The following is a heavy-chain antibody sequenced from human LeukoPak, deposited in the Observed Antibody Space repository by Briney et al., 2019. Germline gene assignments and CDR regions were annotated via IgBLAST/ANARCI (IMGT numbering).Heavy chain of an antibody. CDR1: GFTFSSYW. Sequence: GGSLRLCCAASGFTFSSYWMSWVRQAPGKGLMWVSQINSDGSATSCADPVKGRCTISRDNAKNMLYLEMNSLRVEDTAVYFCTRDHGLDVWGQGTTVTVSS. V-gene: IGHV3-74*01. CDR2: INSDGSAT. CDR3: TRDHGLDV. J-gene: IGHJ6*02.